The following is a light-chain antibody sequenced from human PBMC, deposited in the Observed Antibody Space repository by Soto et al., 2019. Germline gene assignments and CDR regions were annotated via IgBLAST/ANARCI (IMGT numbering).Light chain of an antibody. CDR2: GAS. J-gene: IGKJ1*01. CDR1: QSVSNNY. Sequence: IVVSQSAGTLSLTPGERATLSCRASQSVSNNYLAWYQQKPGQAPRLVIYGASSRAAGIPDRFSGSGSGTDFTLTISRLEPEDFAVYYCQQYGSSGTFGQGTKVDI. CDR3: QQYGSSGT. V-gene: IGKV3-20*01.